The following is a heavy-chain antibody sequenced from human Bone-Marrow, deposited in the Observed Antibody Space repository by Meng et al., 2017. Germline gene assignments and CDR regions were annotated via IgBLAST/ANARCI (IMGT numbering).Heavy chain of an antibody. CDR2: FDPEDGET. Sequence: ASVKVSCKVSGYTLTELSMHWVRQAPGKGLEWMGGFDPEDGETIYAQKFQGRVTMTRNTSISTAYMELSSLRSEDTAVYYCARGGYFDWLYWFDPWGQGTLVTVSS. J-gene: IGHJ5*02. D-gene: IGHD3-9*01. CDR3: ARGGYFDWLYWFDP. V-gene: IGHV1-24*01. CDR1: GYTLTELS.